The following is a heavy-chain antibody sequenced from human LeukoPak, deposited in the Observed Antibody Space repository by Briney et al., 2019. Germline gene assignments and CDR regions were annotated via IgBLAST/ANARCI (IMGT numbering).Heavy chain of an antibody. D-gene: IGHD3-10*01. CDR2: MNPNSGAT. Sequence: ASVKVSCKASGYTFTGYYMHWVRQAPGQGLEWMGWMNPNSGATDYTQKFQGRVTMTRDTSINTAYMELSRLRSDDTALYYCARVYGSGSYALHYWGQGTLVTVSS. CDR3: ARVYGSGSYALHY. J-gene: IGHJ4*02. CDR1: GYTFTGYY. V-gene: IGHV1-2*02.